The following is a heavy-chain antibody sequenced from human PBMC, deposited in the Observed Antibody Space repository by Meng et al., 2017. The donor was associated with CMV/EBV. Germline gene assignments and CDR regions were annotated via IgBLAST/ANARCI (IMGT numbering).Heavy chain of an antibody. V-gene: IGHV1-18*01. D-gene: IGHD2-2*01. CDR2: ISAYNGNT. CDR3: ARNSGGQDIVVVPAAIDLDY. CDR1: GYTFTSYG. Sequence: ASVKVSCKASGYTFTSYGISWVRQAPGQGLEWMGWISAYNGNTNHAQKLQGRVTMTTDTSTSTAYMELRSLRSDDTAVYYCARNSGGQDIVVVPAAIDLDYWGQGTLVTVSS. J-gene: IGHJ4*02.